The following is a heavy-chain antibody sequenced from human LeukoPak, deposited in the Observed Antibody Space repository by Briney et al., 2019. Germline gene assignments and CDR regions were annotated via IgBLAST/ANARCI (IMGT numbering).Heavy chain of an antibody. CDR1: GYTFTSYG. V-gene: IGHV1-69*06. CDR2: IIPIFGTA. D-gene: IGHD3-22*01. CDR3: ARGYYDSSGYYFGPVDY. Sequence: SVKVSCKASGYTFTSYGISWVRQAPGQGLEWMGGIIPIFGTANYAQKFQGRVTITADKSTSTAYMELSSLRSEDTAVYYCARGYYDSSGYYFGPVDYWGQGTLVTVSS. J-gene: IGHJ4*02.